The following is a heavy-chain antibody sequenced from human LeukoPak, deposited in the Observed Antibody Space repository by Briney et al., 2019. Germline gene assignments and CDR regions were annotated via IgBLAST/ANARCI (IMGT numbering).Heavy chain of an antibody. D-gene: IGHD3-16*02. J-gene: IGHJ4*02. CDR2: IRSKAYGGTT. Sequence: GGSLRLSCTASGFTFGDYAMSWVRQAPGKGLEWVGFIRSKAYGGTTEYAASVKGRFTISRDDSKSIAYLQMNSLKTEDTAVYYCTRADMITFGGVIAYFDYWGQGTLVTVSS. V-gene: IGHV3-49*04. CDR3: TRADMITFGGVIAYFDY. CDR1: GFTFGDYA.